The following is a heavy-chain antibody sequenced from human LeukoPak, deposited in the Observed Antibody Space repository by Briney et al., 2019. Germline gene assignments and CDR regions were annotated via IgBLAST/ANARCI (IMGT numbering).Heavy chain of an antibody. Sequence: PGGSLRLSCAASGFTFRDYAMSWVRQAPGEGLEWVSVISGSGGSTYYADSVKGRFTISRDNSKNTLYLQMNSLRAEDTAVYYCAKWPLYGDYYYYYMDVWGKGTTVTVSS. D-gene: IGHD4-17*01. CDR3: AKWPLYGDYYYYYMDV. CDR2: ISGSGGST. J-gene: IGHJ6*03. V-gene: IGHV3-23*01. CDR1: GFTFRDYA.